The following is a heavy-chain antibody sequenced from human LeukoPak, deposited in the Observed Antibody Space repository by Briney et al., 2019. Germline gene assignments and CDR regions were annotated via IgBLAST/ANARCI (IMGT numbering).Heavy chain of an antibody. J-gene: IGHJ4*02. Sequence: GGSLRLSCAASGFTFSSHLMNWVRQAPGKGLEWVANIKEDGSEKYYVDSVKGRFTIPRDNAKNSLCLQMNSLRAEDTAIYYCVRSGGYWGQGTLVTVSS. CDR1: GFTFSSHL. D-gene: IGHD1-26*01. CDR2: IKEDGSEK. V-gene: IGHV3-7*05. CDR3: VRSGGY.